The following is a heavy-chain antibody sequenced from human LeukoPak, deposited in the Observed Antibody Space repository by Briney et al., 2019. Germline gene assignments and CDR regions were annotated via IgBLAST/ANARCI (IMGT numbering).Heavy chain of an antibody. V-gene: IGHV4-59*01. J-gene: IGHJ6*03. CDR2: IYYSGST. CDR3: ARVKLGPRYYYYYYMDV. D-gene: IGHD7-27*01. CDR1: GGSISSYY. Sequence: SETLSLTCTVSGGSISSYYWSWIRQPPGKGLEWIGYIYYSGSTNYNPSLKSRVTISVDTSKNQFSLKLSSVTAADTAVYYCARVKLGPRYYYYYYMDVWGKGTMVTVSS.